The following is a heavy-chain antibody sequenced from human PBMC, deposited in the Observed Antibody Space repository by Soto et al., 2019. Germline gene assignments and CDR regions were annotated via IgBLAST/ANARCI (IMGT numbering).Heavy chain of an antibody. CDR1: GFIFSNYG. J-gene: IGHJ4*02. CDR2: ISFDGKNR. V-gene: IGHV3-30*18. CDR3: AKRGGVVGGSEHPFFEY. D-gene: IGHD2-15*01. Sequence: QVQLVESGGGVVQPGKSLRLSCAASGFIFSNYGMHWVRQAPGTGLEWVALISFDGKNRNYADSVKGRFTIYRDNLKNPLYLEMTSLRPEDTAFYSCAKRGGVVGGSEHPFFEYWGQVTLVTVAS.